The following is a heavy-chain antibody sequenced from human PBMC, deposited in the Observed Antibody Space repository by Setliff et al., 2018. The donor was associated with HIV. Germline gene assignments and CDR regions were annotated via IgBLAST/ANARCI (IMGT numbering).Heavy chain of an antibody. D-gene: IGHD3-3*01. CDR1: GYSFTGYH. J-gene: IGHJ6*04. Sequence: ASVKVSCKASGYSFTGYHVHWVRQAPGQGLEWMGIISPSGGRLSYSQKFQGRVTMTWDTSTRTFYMQLRSLRSDDAAVYYCARDAPAEYYDFWSGYILWDVWGKGTTVTVSS. CDR2: ISPSGGRL. V-gene: IGHV1-46*01. CDR3: ARDAPAEYYDFWSGYILWDV.